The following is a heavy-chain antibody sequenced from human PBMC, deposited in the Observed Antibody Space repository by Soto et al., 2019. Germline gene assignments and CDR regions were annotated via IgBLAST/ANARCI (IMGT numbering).Heavy chain of an antibody. CDR1: GGSISSYY. CDR2: IYYSGST. V-gene: IGHV4-59*01. CDR3: ARVGGTYYYDSSGYRTFDY. D-gene: IGHD3-22*01. J-gene: IGHJ4*02. Sequence: PSETLSLTCTVSGGSISSYYWSWIRQPPGKGLEWLGYIYYSGSTNYNPSLKSRVTISVDTSKNQFSLKLSSVTAADTAVYYCARVGGTYYYDSSGYRTFDYWGQGTLVTVSS.